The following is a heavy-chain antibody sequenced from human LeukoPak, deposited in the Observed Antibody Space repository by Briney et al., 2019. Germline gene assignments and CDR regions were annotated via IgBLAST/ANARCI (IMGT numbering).Heavy chain of an antibody. CDR3: TRDRAVYYDSSGYYDYYGMDV. CDR2: IKSKTDGGTT. V-gene: IGHV3-15*01. CDR1: GFTFNNAW. J-gene: IGHJ6*02. D-gene: IGHD3-22*01. Sequence: GGSLRLSCAASGFTFNNAWMSWVRQAPGKGLEWVGRIKSKTDGGTTDYAAPVKGRFTISRDDSKSIAYLQMNSLKTEDTAVYYRTRDRAVYYDSSGYYDYYGMDVWGQGTTVTVSS.